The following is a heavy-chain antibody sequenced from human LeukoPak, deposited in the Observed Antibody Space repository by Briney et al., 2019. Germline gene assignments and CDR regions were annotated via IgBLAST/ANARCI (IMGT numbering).Heavy chain of an antibody. J-gene: IGHJ4*02. V-gene: IGHV4-4*02. CDR2: IYHGGST. Sequence: SETLSLTCAVSGGSISSTEWWTWVRQPPGKGLEWIGEIYHGGSTNYNPSLKSRVTISLDKSKNQFSVNLSSVAAADTAVYYCVRHGGTRVTLVEVYYFDYWGQGTLVTVSS. CDR1: GGSISSTEW. D-gene: IGHD4-11*01. CDR3: VRHGGTRVTLVEVYYFDY.